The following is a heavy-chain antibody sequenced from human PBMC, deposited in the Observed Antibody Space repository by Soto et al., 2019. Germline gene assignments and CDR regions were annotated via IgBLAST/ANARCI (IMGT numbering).Heavy chain of an antibody. J-gene: IGHJ6*02. Sequence: PSQTLSRTCVVSGASFSSSIHWWAWGRKPLGRGLEWIGEIYDTGGVNHMWSLRGRIPLSVDQTLNQFSPKLNSVTAAAPAPYYCGRAVYCPTDNCWDAFYYYNLGVWGQRTTVTVS. V-gene: IGHV4-4*02. CDR1: GASFSSSIHW. D-gene: IGHD1-1*01. CDR2: IYDTGGV. CDR3: GRAVYCPTDNCWDAFYYYNLGV.